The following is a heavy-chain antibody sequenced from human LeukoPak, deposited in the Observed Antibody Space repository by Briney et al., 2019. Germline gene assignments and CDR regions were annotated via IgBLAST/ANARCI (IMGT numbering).Heavy chain of an antibody. Sequence: SETLSLTCTVSGGSISSYYWSWIRQPPGKGLEWIGYIYYSGSTNYNPSLKSRVTISVGTSKNQFSLKLSSVTAADTAVYYCARVSFFRTAPFYYYYMDVWGKGTTVTVSS. J-gene: IGHJ6*03. CDR3: ARVSFFRTAPFYYYYMDV. V-gene: IGHV4-59*01. CDR1: GGSISSYY. D-gene: IGHD3-3*02. CDR2: IYYSGST.